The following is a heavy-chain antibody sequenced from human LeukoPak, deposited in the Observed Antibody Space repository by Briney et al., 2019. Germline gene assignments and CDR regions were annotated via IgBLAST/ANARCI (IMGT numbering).Heavy chain of an antibody. CDR1: GGSISSYY. CDR2: IYYSGST. V-gene: IGHV4-59*12. J-gene: IGHJ4*02. Sequence: SGTLSLTCTVSGGSISSYYWSWIRQPPGKGLEWIGYIYYSGSTNYNPSLKSRVTISVDTSKNQFSLKLSSVTAADTAVYYCARENAYSSGWYHQGGYFDYWGQGTLVTVSS. CDR3: ARENAYSSGWYHQGGYFDY. D-gene: IGHD6-19*01.